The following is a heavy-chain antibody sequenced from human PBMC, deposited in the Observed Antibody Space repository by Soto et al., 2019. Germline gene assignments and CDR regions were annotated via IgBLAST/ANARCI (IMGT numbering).Heavy chain of an antibody. CDR1: GGTFSSYA. V-gene: IGHV1-69*13. D-gene: IGHD2-15*01. CDR2: IIPIFGTA. J-gene: IGHJ6*02. CDR3: ARGEELSCSGGSCYPQDYYYYYGMDV. Sequence: ASVKVSCKASGGTFSSYAISWVRQAPGQGLEWMGGIIPIFGTANYAQKFQGRVTITADESTSKAYMELSSRRSEDTAVYYCARGEELSCSGGSCYPQDYYYYYGMDVWGQGTTVTVSS.